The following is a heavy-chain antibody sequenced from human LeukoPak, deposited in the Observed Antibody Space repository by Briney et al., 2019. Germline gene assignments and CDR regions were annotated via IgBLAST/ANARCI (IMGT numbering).Heavy chain of an antibody. CDR2: IKQDGGEK. D-gene: IGHD3-3*01. CDR3: ARGNFWSGNESLLFDW. J-gene: IGHJ4*02. CDR1: EFSFSSYW. V-gene: IGHV3-7*01. Sequence: GGSLRLSCAGSEFSFSSYWMSWVRQAPGKGLEWVANIKQDGGEKYYVDSVKGRFTISRDNAKNSLYLQMTSLRAEDTAVYYCARGNFWSGNESLLFDWWGQGTLVIVSS.